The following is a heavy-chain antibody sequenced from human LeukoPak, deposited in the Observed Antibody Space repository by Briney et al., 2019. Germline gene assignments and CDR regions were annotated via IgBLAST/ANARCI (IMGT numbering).Heavy chain of an antibody. J-gene: IGHJ3*02. CDR2: ISYDGSNK. Sequence: GGSLRLSCAASGFTFSSYAMHWVRQAPGKGLEWVAVISYDGSNKYYADSVKGRFTISRDNSKNTLHLQMNSLRAEDTAVYYCARPARGSSSWYLGAFDIWGQGTMVTVSS. CDR1: GFTFSSYA. V-gene: IGHV3-30*04. CDR3: ARPARGSSSWYLGAFDI. D-gene: IGHD6-13*01.